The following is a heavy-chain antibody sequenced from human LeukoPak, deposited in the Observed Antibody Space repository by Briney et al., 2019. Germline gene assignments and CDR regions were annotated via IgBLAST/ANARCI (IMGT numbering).Heavy chain of an antibody. J-gene: IGHJ4*02. CDR2: IYSGGST. CDR1: GFTVSSNY. V-gene: IGHV3-53*01. D-gene: IGHD3-22*01. Sequence: GGSLRLSCAASGFTVSSNYMSWVRQAPGKGLEWASVIYSGGSTYYADSVKGRFTISRDNSKNTLYLQMNSLRAEDTAVYYCARVDYYDSSGQAGGFDYWGQGTLVTVSS. CDR3: ARVDYYDSSGQAGGFDY.